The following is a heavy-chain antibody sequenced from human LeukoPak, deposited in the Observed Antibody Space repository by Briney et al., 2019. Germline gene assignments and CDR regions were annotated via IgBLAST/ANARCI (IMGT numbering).Heavy chain of an antibody. V-gene: IGHV3-23*01. CDR2: ISGSGGST. D-gene: IGHD6-19*01. CDR3: AKVGQQWLVFDY. CDR1: GFTFSSYA. J-gene: IGHJ4*02. Sequence: GGSLRLSCAASGFTFSSYAMSWVRQAPGKGLEWASAISGSGGSTYYADSVKGRFTISRDNSKNTLYLQMNSLRAEDTAVYYCAKVGQQWLVFDYRGQGTLVTVSS.